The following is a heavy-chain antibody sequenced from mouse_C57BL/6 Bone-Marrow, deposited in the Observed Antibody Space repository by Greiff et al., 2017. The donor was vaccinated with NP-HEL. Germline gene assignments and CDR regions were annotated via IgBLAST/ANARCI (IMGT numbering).Heavy chain of an antibody. CDR1: GYSFTGYY. V-gene: IGHV1-42*01. CDR2: INPSTGGT. Sequence: EVQLQQSGPELVKPGASVKISCKASGYSFTGYYMNWVKQSPEKSLEWIGEINPSTGGTTYIQKFKAKATLTVDKSSSTAYMQLKSLTSEDSAVYYCARGNYYGSPYYFDYWGQGTTLTVSS. CDR3: ARGNYYGSPYYFDY. J-gene: IGHJ2*01. D-gene: IGHD1-1*01.